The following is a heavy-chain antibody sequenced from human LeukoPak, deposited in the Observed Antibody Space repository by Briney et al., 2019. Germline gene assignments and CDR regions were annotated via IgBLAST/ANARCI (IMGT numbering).Heavy chain of an antibody. CDR1: GFTVSSNY. J-gene: IGHJ4*02. D-gene: IGHD6-19*01. CDR2: ISGSGGST. V-gene: IGHV3-23*01. Sequence: PGGSLRLSCAASGFTVSSNYMSWVRQAPGKGLEWVSAISGSGGSTYYADSVKGRFTISRDNSKNTLYLQMNSLRAEDTAVYYCAKEDREQWLVYFDYWGQGTLVTVSP. CDR3: AKEDREQWLVYFDY.